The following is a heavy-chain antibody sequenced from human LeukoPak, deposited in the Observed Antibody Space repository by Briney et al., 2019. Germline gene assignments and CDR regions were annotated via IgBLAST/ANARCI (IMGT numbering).Heavy chain of an antibody. CDR2: IYHSGST. J-gene: IGHJ5*02. Sequence: SETLSLTCTVSGYSISSGYYWGWIRQPPGKGLEWIGSIYHSGSTYYNPSLKSRVTISVDTSKNQFSLKLSSVTAADTAVYYCARDLVGTTSGPINWFDPWGQGTLVTVSS. V-gene: IGHV4-38-2*02. CDR3: ARDLVGTTSGPINWFDP. D-gene: IGHD1-1*01. CDR1: GYSISSGYY.